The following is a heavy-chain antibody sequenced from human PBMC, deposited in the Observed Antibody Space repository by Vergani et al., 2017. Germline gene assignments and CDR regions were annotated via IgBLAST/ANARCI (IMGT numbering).Heavy chain of an antibody. CDR3: ARDRLMEWSHFDY. CDR1: GFTFSSYA. D-gene: IGHD3-3*01. CDR2: ISYDGSNK. V-gene: IGHV3-30*04. Sequence: QVQLVESGGGVVQPGRSLRLSCAASGFTFSSYAMHWVRQAPGKGLEWVAVISYDGSNKYYADSVKGRFTISRDNSKNTLYLQMNSLRAEDTAVYYCARDRLMEWSHFDYWGQGTLVTVSS. J-gene: IGHJ4*02.